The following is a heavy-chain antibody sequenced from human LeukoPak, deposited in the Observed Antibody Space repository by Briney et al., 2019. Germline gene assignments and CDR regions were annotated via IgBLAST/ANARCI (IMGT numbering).Heavy chain of an antibody. J-gene: IGHJ4*02. CDR2: ILPNTGGT. D-gene: IGHD4-17*01. CDR3: ARKVGLYGDYDY. Sequence: ASVKVCCKASGGTFSSYAISWVRQAPAQGLEWMGWILPNTGGTHYAQKVQGRVTVTRDTYISTAYMEVSRLTSGDTAVDYFARKVGLYGDYDYWGQGTLVTVSS. V-gene: IGHV1-2*02. CDR1: GGTFSSYA.